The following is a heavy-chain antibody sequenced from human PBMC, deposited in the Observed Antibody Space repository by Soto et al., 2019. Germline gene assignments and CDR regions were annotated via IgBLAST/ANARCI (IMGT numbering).Heavy chain of an antibody. CDR3: ASLNYYDHDHDY. Sequence: PSETLSLTCTVSGGSISSYYWSWIRQPPGKGLEWIGYIYYSGSTNYNPSLKSRVTISVDTSKNQFSLKLSSVTAADTAVYYCASLNYYDHDHDYRGPGILVTVSS. J-gene: IGHJ4*02. CDR1: GGSISSYY. V-gene: IGHV4-59*08. CDR2: IYYSGST. D-gene: IGHD3-22*01.